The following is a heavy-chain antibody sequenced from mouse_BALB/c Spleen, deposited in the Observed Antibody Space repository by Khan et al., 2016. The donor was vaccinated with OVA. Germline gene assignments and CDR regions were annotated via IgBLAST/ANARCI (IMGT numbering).Heavy chain of an antibody. V-gene: IGHV14-3*02. Sequence: VQLQQSGAELMKPGASVKLSCTASGFNINDTYMHWVKQRPEQGLEWIGRIDPATVTIKYDPKFQGKVTITADTSSNTASLHPTSLTSEDTAVYYCARTEVHYSGSYVMDSWGLGTSVTVSS. CDR3: ARTEVHYSGSYVMDS. CDR1: GFNINDTY. J-gene: IGHJ4*01. CDR2: IDPATVTI. D-gene: IGHD1-2*01.